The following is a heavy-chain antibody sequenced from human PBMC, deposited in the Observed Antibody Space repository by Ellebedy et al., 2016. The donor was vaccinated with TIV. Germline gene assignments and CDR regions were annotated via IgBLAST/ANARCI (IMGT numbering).Heavy chain of an antibody. D-gene: IGHD2-21*02. CDR1: GFSVSNYA. Sequence: GGSLRLXCAASGFSVSNYAMSWVRQAPGKGLEWVSTISDGRTYYADSVKGRFTISRDDSKDTLYLQMDSLRAEDTAVYYCAKDSVTGNGLYDPFDIWGQGTMVTVSS. CDR2: ISDGRT. CDR3: AKDSVTGNGLYDPFDI. J-gene: IGHJ3*02. V-gene: IGHV3-23*01.